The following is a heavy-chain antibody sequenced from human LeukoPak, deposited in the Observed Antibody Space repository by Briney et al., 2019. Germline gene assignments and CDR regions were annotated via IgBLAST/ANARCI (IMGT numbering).Heavy chain of an antibody. CDR1: GYTFTGYY. J-gene: IGHJ4*02. D-gene: IGHD2-2*01. CDR3: ATLAPSTYQRPCFGACSDY. V-gene: IGHV1-2*02. CDR2: INPNSGGT. Sequence: ASVKVSCKASGYTFTGYYMHWVRQAPGQGLEWMGWINPNSGGTNYAQKFQGRVTMTRDTSISTAYMELSRLRSDDTAVYYCATLAPSTYQRPCFGACSDYWGQGTLVTVSS.